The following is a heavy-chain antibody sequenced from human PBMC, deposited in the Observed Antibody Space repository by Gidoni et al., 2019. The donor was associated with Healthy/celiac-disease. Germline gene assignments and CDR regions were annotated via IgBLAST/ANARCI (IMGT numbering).Heavy chain of an antibody. J-gene: IGHJ4*02. CDR1: GGSFSGYY. Sequence: QVQLQQLGAGLLQPSETLSITCPVHGGSFSGYYWSWIRQPPGKGLEWIGEINHSGSTNYNPSLKSRVTISVDTSKNQFSLKLSSVTAADTAVYYCAVFLPRTIAARPTSDYWGQGTLVTVSS. D-gene: IGHD6-6*01. V-gene: IGHV4-34*01. CDR2: INHSGST. CDR3: AVFLPRTIAARPTSDY.